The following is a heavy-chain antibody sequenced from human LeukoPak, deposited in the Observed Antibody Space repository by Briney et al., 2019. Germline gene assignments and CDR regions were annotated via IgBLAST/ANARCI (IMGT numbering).Heavy chain of an antibody. Sequence: GGSLRLSCAASGFTVSSNYMSWVRQAPGKGLEWVSVIYSGGSTYYADSVRGRFTISRDNSKNTLYLQMNSLRAEDTAVYYCAGGARRQQPFDYWGQGTLVTVSS. D-gene: IGHD6-13*01. CDR2: IYSGGST. J-gene: IGHJ4*02. CDR1: GFTVSSNY. CDR3: AGGARRQQPFDY. V-gene: IGHV3-66*01.